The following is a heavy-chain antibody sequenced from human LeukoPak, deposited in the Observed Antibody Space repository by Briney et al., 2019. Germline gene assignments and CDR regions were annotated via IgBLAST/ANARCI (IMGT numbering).Heavy chain of an antibody. Sequence: GGSLRLSCAASGFTFSSYEMNWVRQAPGKGLEWVSYISSSGSTIYYADSVKGRFTISRDNAKNSLYLQMNSLRAEDTAVYYCAGDFLFGSGSYYSYYYGMDVWGQGTTVTVSS. V-gene: IGHV3-48*03. CDR3: AGDFLFGSGSYYSYYYGMDV. D-gene: IGHD3-10*01. J-gene: IGHJ6*02. CDR2: ISSSGSTI. CDR1: GFTFSSYE.